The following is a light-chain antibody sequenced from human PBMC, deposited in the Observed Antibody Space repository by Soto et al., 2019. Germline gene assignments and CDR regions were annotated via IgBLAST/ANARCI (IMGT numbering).Light chain of an antibody. J-gene: IGKJ1*01. CDR3: QKYNTAPQT. CDR2: AAS. CDR1: QGILDY. V-gene: IGKV1-27*01. Sequence: DIQMTQSPSSLSASVGDRVTITCRASQGILDYVAWYQQKPGKAPKLLIYAASTLPSGVPSRFSGSGSGTDLTLTISSLQPEDVATYYCQKYNTAPQTFGQGTKVEIK.